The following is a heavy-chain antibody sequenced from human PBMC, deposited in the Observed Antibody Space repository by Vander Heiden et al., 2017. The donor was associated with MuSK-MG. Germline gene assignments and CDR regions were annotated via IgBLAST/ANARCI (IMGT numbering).Heavy chain of an antibody. J-gene: IGHJ6*03. CDR2: ISGSGGST. CDR1: GFTFSSYA. CDR3: AKDSVGFLEWYQGGSYYYYMDV. Sequence: EVQLLESGGGLVQPGGSLRLSCAASGFTFSSYAMSWVRQAPGKGLEWVSAISGSGGSTYYADSVKGRFTISRDNSKNTLYLQMNSLRAEDTAVYYCAKDSVGFLEWYQGGSYYYYMDVWGKGTTVTVSS. D-gene: IGHD3-3*01. V-gene: IGHV3-23*01.